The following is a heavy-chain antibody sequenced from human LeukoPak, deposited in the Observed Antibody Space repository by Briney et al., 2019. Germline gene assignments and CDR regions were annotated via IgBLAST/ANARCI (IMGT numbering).Heavy chain of an antibody. CDR2: IYYSGST. V-gene: IGHV4-59*01. D-gene: IGHD1/OR15-1a*01. CDR3: ARAPEQSDYYGLDV. Sequence: PSETLSLTCSVSGGSISSYYWNWVRQPPGKGLEWIGYIYYSGSTNYNPSLKSRITMSIDRSQNQVFLKLKSVTAADTAVYYCARAPEQSDYYGLDVWGQGTTVTVSS. J-gene: IGHJ6*02. CDR1: GGSISSYY.